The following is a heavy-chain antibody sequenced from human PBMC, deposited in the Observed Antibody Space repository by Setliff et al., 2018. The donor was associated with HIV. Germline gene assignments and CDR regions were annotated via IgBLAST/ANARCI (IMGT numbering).Heavy chain of an antibody. Sequence: ASVKVSCKTSGYSFDVFSIHWVRQAPGQGPEWMGWINPNSGDTAYAQKFQGRVTMTRVTSISTAYMDLSSLTSDDTAVYYCALASIVSTARWNHWGRGTLVTVSS. CDR1: GYSFDVFS. CDR2: INPNSGDT. D-gene: IGHD1-26*01. CDR3: ALASIVSTARWNH. J-gene: IGHJ4*02. V-gene: IGHV1-2*02.